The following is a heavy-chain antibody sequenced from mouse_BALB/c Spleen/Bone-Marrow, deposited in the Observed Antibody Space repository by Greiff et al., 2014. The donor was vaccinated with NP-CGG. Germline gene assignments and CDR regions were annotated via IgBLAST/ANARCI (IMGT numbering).Heavy chain of an antibody. CDR2: ISSGSSTL. CDR1: GFTFRSFG. J-gene: IGHJ2*01. D-gene: IGHD1-1*01. CDR3: ARSGSSSGYFDY. V-gene: IGHV5-17*02. Sequence: VQLKESGGGLVQPGGSRKLSCAASGFTFRSFGMHWVRQAPEKGLEWVAYISSGSSTLYYADTVMGRFTISRDNPKNTLFLQMTSLRSEDTAMYYCARSGSSSGYFDYWGQGTTLTVSS.